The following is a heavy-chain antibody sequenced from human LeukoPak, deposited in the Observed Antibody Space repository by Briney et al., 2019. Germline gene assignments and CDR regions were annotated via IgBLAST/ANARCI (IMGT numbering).Heavy chain of an antibody. Sequence: GSLRLSCAASGFTFSSYGMHWVRQARGKGLEWVAVIWYDGSNKYYADSVKGRFTISRDNSKNTLYLQMNSLRAEDAAVYYCARDYDSSGFDYWGQGTLVTVSS. D-gene: IGHD3-22*01. CDR1: GFTFSSYG. CDR3: ARDYDSSGFDY. CDR2: IWYDGSNK. J-gene: IGHJ4*02. V-gene: IGHV3-33*01.